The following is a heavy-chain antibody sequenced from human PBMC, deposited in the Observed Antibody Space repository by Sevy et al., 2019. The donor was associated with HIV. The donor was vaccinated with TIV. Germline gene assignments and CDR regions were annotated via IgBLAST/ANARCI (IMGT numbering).Heavy chain of an antibody. Sequence: GSLRLSCAASGFTFSSYAMNWVRRAPGKGLEWVSYISSSSGTIYYADSVKGRFTISRDNAENSLYLQMDGLRDEDTAVYYCARDPTAPVDPTFFDYWGQGTLVTVSS. CDR1: GFTFSSYA. CDR2: ISSSSGTI. D-gene: IGHD2-2*01. V-gene: IGHV3-48*02. J-gene: IGHJ4*02. CDR3: ARDPTAPVDPTFFDY.